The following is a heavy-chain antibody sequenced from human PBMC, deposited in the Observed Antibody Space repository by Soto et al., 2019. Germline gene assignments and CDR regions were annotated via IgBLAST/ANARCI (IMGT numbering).Heavy chain of an antibody. CDR2: INRDGSKK. D-gene: IGHD6-13*01. CDR3: ARDVSSGSSSLYLDAFDI. V-gene: IGHV3-7*05. J-gene: IGHJ3*02. CDR1: GFTLSAYW. Sequence: EVHLEESGGDLVQPGGSLRLSCAASGFTLSAYWMTWVRQAPGKGLEWVANINRDGSKKSYLDSVRGRFTISRDNVGNSLYLQMDSLRADDTALYYCARDVSSGSSSLYLDAFDIWGQGTMFTVSS.